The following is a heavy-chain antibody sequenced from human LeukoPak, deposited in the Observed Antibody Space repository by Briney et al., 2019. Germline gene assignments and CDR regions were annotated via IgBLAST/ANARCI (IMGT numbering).Heavy chain of an antibody. J-gene: IGHJ6*03. CDR3: ARGSGGGRYYDILTGWNYYYYYMDV. CDR1: GYTFTSYD. Sequence: ASVKVSCKASGYTFTSYDINWVRQATGQGLEWMGWMNPNSGNTGYAQKFQGRVTMTRNTSISTAYMELSSLRSEDTAVYYCARGSGGGRYYDILTGWNYYYYYMDVWGKGTTVTISS. D-gene: IGHD3-9*01. V-gene: IGHV1-8*01. CDR2: MNPNSGNT.